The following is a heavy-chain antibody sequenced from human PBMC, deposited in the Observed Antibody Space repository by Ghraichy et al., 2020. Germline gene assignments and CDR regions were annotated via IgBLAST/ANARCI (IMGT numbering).Heavy chain of an antibody. J-gene: IGHJ4*02. V-gene: IGHV3-23*01. CDR3: ARQGSGGGLAAHPFDY. Sequence: GGSLRLSCAVSGFTFTNYAMTWVRQAPGKGLEWVSSISPDGNYIYYVDSVKGRFTASRDNSRNTFYLQMNSLRAEDTALYYCARQGSGGGLAAHPFDYWGQGTLVTVSS. CDR1: GFTFTNYA. CDR2: ISPDGNYI. D-gene: IGHD2-15*01.